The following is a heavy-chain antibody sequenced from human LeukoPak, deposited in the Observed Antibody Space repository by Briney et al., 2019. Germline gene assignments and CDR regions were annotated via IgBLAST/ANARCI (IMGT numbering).Heavy chain of an antibody. CDR1: GGSISSYY. CDR2: IYYSGST. Sequence: PSETLSLTCTVSGGSISSYYWSWIRQPPGTGLEWIGDIYYSGSTNYNPSPKSRVTISVDTSKNQFSLKLSSVTAADTAVYYCARAWYYDSSGYYFGPNWFDPWGQGTLVTVSS. CDR3: ARAWYYDSSGYYFGPNWFDP. V-gene: IGHV4-59*01. D-gene: IGHD3-22*01. J-gene: IGHJ5*02.